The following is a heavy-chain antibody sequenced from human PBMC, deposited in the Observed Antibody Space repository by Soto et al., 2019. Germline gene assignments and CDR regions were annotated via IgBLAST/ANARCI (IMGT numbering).Heavy chain of an antibody. Sequence: QVQLQESGPGLVKPSETLSLTCTVSGGSISSYYWSWIRQPPGKGLEWIGYIYYSGSTNYNPSLKRRVTISVDTSKNQFSLKLSSVTVADTAVYYCARAWGGHVEDYWGQGTLVTVSS. CDR2: IYYSGST. CDR3: ARAWGGHVEDY. CDR1: GGSISSYY. D-gene: IGHD3-16*01. V-gene: IGHV4-59*01. J-gene: IGHJ4*02.